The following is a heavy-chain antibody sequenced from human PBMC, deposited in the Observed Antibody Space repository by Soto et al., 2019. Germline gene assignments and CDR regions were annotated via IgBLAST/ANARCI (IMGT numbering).Heavy chain of an antibody. V-gene: IGHV3-23*01. CDR1: GFTFDNYA. CDR2: ISGTGVTT. D-gene: IGHD3-10*01. CDR3: AKAYGGGRRHDF. Sequence: GGSMRLSWAVSGFTFDNYAMSWVRQAPGKGLEWVSLISGTGVTTYYADSVKGRFTISRDNSENTLYLQMNSLRAEDTALYYCAKAYGGGRRHDFWGLGTLVTVSS. J-gene: IGHJ4*02.